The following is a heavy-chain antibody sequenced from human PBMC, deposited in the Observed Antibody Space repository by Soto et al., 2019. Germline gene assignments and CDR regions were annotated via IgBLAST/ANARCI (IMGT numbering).Heavy chain of an antibody. Sequence: EVQLLESGGGLVQPGGSLRLSCAASGFTFSSYAMSWVRQAPGKGLEWVSAISGSGGSTYYADSVKGRFTISRDNSKNTLYLQMNSLRAEDTAVYYCANGGGYCSGGSCYGDYWGQGTLVTVSS. CDR2: ISGSGGST. J-gene: IGHJ4*02. CDR1: GFTFSSYA. V-gene: IGHV3-23*01. D-gene: IGHD2-15*01. CDR3: ANGGGYCSGGSCYGDY.